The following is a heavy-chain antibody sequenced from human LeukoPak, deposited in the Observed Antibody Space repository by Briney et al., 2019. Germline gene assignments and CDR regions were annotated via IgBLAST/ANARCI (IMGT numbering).Heavy chain of an antibody. D-gene: IGHD2-2*01. Sequence: AGGSLRLYCAASGFTFSSYSMNWVRQAPGKGLEWVSSISSSSSYIYYADSVKGRFTISRDNAKNSLYLQMNSLRAEDTAVYYCARGPVVPPAIGAFDIWGQGTMVTVSS. J-gene: IGHJ3*02. CDR1: GFTFSSYS. CDR2: ISSSSSYI. CDR3: ARGPVVPPAIGAFDI. V-gene: IGHV3-21*01.